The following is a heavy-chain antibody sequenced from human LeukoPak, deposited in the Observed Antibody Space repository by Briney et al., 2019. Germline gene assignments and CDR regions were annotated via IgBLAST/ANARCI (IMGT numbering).Heavy chain of an antibody. CDR1: GGSISSGGYY. V-gene: IGHV4-30-2*01. CDR3: AREAAAAPNAFDI. J-gene: IGHJ3*02. Sequence: PSQTLSLTCTVSGGSISSGGYYWSWIRQPPGKGLEWIGYIYHSGSTYYNPSLKSRVTISVDRSKNQFSLKLSSVTAADTAVYYCAREAAAAPNAFDIWGQGTMVTVSS. D-gene: IGHD6-13*01. CDR2: IYHSGST.